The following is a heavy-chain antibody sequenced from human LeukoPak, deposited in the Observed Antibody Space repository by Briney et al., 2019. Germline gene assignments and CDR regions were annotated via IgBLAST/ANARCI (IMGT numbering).Heavy chain of an antibody. V-gene: IGHV4-30-2*01. D-gene: IGHD3-9*01. Sequence: PSETLSLTCAVSGGSISSGGYSWSWIRQPPGKGLEWIGYIYHSGSTYYNPSLKSRVTISVDRSKNQFSLKLSSVTAADTAVYYCARVEPFAAFDYLFSFDYWGQGTLVSVSS. J-gene: IGHJ4*02. CDR1: GGSISSGGYS. CDR2: IYHSGST. CDR3: ARVEPFAAFDYLFSFDY.